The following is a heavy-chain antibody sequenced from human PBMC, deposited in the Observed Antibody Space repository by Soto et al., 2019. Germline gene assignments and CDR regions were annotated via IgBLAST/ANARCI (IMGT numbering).Heavy chain of an antibody. J-gene: IGHJ3*02. CDR2: IYYSGST. V-gene: IGHV4-31*03. CDR1: GGSISSGGYY. Sequence: QVQLQESGPGLVKPSQTLSLTCTVSGGSISSGGYYWSWIRQHPGKGLEWIGYIYYSGSTYYNPSLKSRVTISVETSKNQFSLKLSSVTAADTAVYYCARDNGYSYGTDAFDIWGQGTMVTVSS. CDR3: ARDNGYSYGTDAFDI. D-gene: IGHD5-18*01.